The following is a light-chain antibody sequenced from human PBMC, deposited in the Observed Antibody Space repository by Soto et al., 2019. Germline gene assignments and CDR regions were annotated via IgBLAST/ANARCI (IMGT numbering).Light chain of an antibody. V-gene: IGKV4-1*01. J-gene: IGKJ4*02. CDR1: PSVLYSSNNKNY. CDR3: QQYFTTPLT. Sequence: DIVMTQSPDSLAVSLGERATINCKSSPSVLYSSNNKNYLAWYQQKPGQPHKLLIHWASTRESGIPDRFSGSGSATDLTLSITRMQAEDVAVYYCQQYFTTPLTFGGGTKVEIK. CDR2: WAS.